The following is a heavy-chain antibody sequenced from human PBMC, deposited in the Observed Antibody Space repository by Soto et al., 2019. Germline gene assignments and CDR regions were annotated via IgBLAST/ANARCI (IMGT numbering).Heavy chain of an antibody. CDR1: GGTFSSYA. CDR3: VRASPSGYRFLDY. D-gene: IGHD3-22*01. V-gene: IGHV1-69*13. Sequence: SVKVSCKASGGTFSSYAISWVRQAPGQGLEWMGGIIPIFGTANYAQKFQGRVTITADESTSTAYMELSSLRSEDTAVYYCVRASPSGYRFLDYWGQGTLVTVSS. J-gene: IGHJ4*02. CDR2: IIPIFGTA.